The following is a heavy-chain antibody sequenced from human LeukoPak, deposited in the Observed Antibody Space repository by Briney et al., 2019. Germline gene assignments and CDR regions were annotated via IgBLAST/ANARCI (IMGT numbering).Heavy chain of an antibody. D-gene: IGHD3-22*01. CDR3: ARASPSGKIVANPIDY. CDR2: INPSGGST. V-gene: IGHV1-46*01. Sequence: GASVKVSCKASGYTFTSYYMHWVRQAPGQGLEWMGIINPSGGSTSYAQKFQGRVTMTRDTSTSTVYMELSSLRSEDTAVYYCARASPSGKIVANPIDYWGQGTLDTVSS. CDR1: GYTFTSYY. J-gene: IGHJ4*02.